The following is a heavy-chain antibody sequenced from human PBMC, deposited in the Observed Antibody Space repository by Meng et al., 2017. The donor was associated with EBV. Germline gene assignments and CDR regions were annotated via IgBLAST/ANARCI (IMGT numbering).Heavy chain of an antibody. J-gene: IGHJ5*02. CDR1: GGSVNNESYY. CDR3: ARGDYTNYPRWFDP. V-gene: IGHV4-61*01. CDR2: IYYTGST. Sequence: QVQLQESGPGLVKPSVXXXXXCXVSGGSVNNESYYWGWIRQPPGKGLEYIGYIYYTGSTNYNSSLKSRVTISLDKSKNQFSLKLTSLTAADTAIYYCARGDYTNYPRWFDPWGQGTLVTVSS. D-gene: IGHD4-11*01.